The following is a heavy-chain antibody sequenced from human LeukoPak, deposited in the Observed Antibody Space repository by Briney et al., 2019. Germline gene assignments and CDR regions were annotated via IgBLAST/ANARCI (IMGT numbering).Heavy chain of an antibody. J-gene: IGHJ4*02. D-gene: IGHD3-16*01. V-gene: IGHV1-2*02. CDR2: INPNSGGT. CDR1: GYTFTGYY. CDR3: ARDLGGPWVTPDY. Sequence: GASVKVSCKASGYTFTGYYMHWVRQAPGQGLEWMGWINPNSGGTNYAQKFQGRVTMTRDTSISTAYMELSRLRSDDTAVYYCARDLGGPWVTPDYWGQGTLVTVSS.